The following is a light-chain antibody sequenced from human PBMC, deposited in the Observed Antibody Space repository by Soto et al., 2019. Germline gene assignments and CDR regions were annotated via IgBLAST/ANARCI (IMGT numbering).Light chain of an antibody. CDR1: QSVSSY. J-gene: IGKJ5*01. CDR3: QRYGWSPPIT. V-gene: IGKV3-11*01. CDR2: QTS. Sequence: EIVLTQSPATLSLSPGERATLSCRASQSVSSYLAWYQQKPGQAPRLLIYQTSIRAAVIPARFSASGSGTDFTLTISDVQPEDFAVYYCQRYGWSPPITFGQGTRLEIK.